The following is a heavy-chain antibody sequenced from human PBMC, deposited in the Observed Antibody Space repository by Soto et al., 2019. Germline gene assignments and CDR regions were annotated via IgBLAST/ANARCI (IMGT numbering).Heavy chain of an antibody. Sequence: SETLSLTCTVSCGSISSNYWTWIRQPPGKGLEWIGYDYNSGSTNYNPSLKSRVTISEDTSKSQFSLKVNSMTAADTAVYYCARYRREAVAGYTLDNWGQGILVTVSS. J-gene: IGHJ4*02. CDR2: DYNSGST. V-gene: IGHV4-59*01. D-gene: IGHD6-13*01. CDR3: ARYRREAVAGYTLDN. CDR1: CGSISSNY.